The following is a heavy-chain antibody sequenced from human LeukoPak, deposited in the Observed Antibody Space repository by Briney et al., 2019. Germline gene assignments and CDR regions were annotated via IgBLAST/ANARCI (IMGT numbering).Heavy chain of an antibody. CDR2: ISSSSSTI. Sequence: GGSLRLSCAASGFTFSSYSMNWVRRAPGKGLEWVSYISSSSSTIYYADSVKGRFTISRDNAKNSLYLQMNSLRAEDTAVYYCARDRSGWDAFDIWGQGTMVTVSS. J-gene: IGHJ3*02. D-gene: IGHD6-19*01. CDR1: GFTFSSYS. V-gene: IGHV3-48*01. CDR3: ARDRSGWDAFDI.